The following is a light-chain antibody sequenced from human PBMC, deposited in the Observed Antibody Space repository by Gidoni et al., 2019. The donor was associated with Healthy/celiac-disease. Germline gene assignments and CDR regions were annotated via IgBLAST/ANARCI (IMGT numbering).Light chain of an antibody. V-gene: IGKV3-15*01. J-gene: IGKJ2*01. CDR2: GAS. CDR1: QSVSSN. Sequence: REKTKSGATLSVSPGERATLSCRASQSVSSNLAWYQQKPGQAPRLLIYGASTRATGIPARFSGSGSGTEFTLTISSLQSEDFAVYYCQQYNNWPPYTFGQXTKLEIK. CDR3: QQYNNWPPYT.